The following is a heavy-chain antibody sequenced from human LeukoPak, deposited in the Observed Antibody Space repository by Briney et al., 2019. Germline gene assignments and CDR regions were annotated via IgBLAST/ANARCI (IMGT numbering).Heavy chain of an antibody. CDR1: GFTFSSYA. CDR3: AKVRDILTGYYYPAPVFDY. J-gene: IGHJ4*02. V-gene: IGHV3-23*01. CDR2: ISGSGGST. D-gene: IGHD3-9*01. Sequence: GGSLRLSCAASGFTFSSYAMSWVRQAPGKGLEWVSAISGSGGSTYYADSVKGRFTISRDNSKNTLYLQMSSLRAEDTAVYYCAKVRDILTGYYYPAPVFDYWGQGTLVTVSS.